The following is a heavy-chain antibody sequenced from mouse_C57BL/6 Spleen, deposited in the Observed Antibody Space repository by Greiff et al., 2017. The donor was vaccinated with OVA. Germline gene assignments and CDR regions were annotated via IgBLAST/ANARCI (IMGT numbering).Heavy chain of an antibody. CDR1: GFTFSSYG. CDR3: ARWDPFAY. Sequence: EVKLVESGGDLVKPGGSLKLSCAASGFTFSSYGMSWVRQTPDKRLEWVATISSGGSYTYYPDSVKGRFTISRDNAKNTLYLQMSSLKSEDTAMYYCARWDPFAYWGQGTLVTVSA. V-gene: IGHV5-6*01. D-gene: IGHD4-1*01. CDR2: ISSGGSYT. J-gene: IGHJ3*01.